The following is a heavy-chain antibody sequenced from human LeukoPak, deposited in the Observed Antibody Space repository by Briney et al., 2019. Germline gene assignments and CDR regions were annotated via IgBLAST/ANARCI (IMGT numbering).Heavy chain of an antibody. Sequence: SVKVSCKASGGTFSSYAISWVRQAPGQGLEWMGRIIPILGIANYAQKFQGRVTITADKSTSTAYMELSSLRSEDTAVYYCAREAAVAGTDYWGQGTLVTVSS. V-gene: IGHV1-69*04. CDR3: AREAAVAGTDY. CDR1: GGTFSSYA. D-gene: IGHD6-19*01. J-gene: IGHJ4*02. CDR2: IIPILGIA.